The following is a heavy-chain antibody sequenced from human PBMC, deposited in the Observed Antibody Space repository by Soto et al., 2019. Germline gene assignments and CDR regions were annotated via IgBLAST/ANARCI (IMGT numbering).Heavy chain of an antibody. D-gene: IGHD2-15*01. V-gene: IGHV5-51*01. J-gene: IGHJ4*02. CDR3: VRSGTSSGRFSDY. CDR1: GYTFTSYW. CDR2: IYPSDSDI. Sequence: GESLKISCKGSGYTFTSYWIGWVRQMPGEGLEWMGVIYPSDSDIRYSPSFQGKVTISADKSITTAYLQWSSLKAADTAMYYCVRSGTSSGRFSDYWGQGTLVTVS.